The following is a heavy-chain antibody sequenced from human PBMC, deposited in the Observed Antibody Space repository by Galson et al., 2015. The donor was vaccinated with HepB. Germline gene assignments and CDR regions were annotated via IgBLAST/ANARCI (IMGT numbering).Heavy chain of an antibody. CDR2: IDWGDDE. J-gene: IGHJ3*02. D-gene: IGHD3-22*01. CDR3: AHGGRRNYYDSSGYYFRAFDI. CDR1: GFSLSTSGMC. V-gene: IGHV2-70*11. Sequence: PALVKPTQTLTLTCTFSGFSLSTSGMCVSWIRQPPGKALEWLARIDWGDDEYYTTSLKTRLTISKDTSKNQVVLTMTNMDPVDTATYYCAHGGRRNYYDSSGYYFRAFDIWGQGTMVTVSS.